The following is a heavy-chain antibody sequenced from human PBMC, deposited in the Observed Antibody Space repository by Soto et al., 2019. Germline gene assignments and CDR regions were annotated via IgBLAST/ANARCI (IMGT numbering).Heavy chain of an antibody. CDR2: INPYNGDT. J-gene: IGHJ6*03. Sequence: ASVKVSCKASVSTYPSYGISWVRQEKEQGLEWMGWINPYNGDTNYAQKLQGRVTMTRDTSTSTAYMELSSLRSDDTAVYYCSGGALSGVFGSRTSCYAQVYMEFWGKGTRVTGSS. CDR3: SGGALSGVFGSRTSCYAQVYMEF. CDR1: VSTYPSYG. D-gene: IGHD2-2*01. V-gene: IGHV1-18*01.